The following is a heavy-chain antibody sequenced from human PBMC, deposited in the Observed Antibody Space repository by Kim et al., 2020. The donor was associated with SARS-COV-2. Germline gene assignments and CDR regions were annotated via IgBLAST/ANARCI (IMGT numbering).Heavy chain of an antibody. Sequence: ASVKVSCKASGYTFTSYGISWVRQAPGQGLEWMGWISAYNGNTNYAQKRQGRVTMTTDTSTSTAYMELRSLRSDDTAVYYCARAEGTFGGVSGWFDPWGQGTLVTVSS. CDR1: GYTFTSYG. CDR3: ARAEGTFGGVSGWFDP. V-gene: IGHV1-18*01. J-gene: IGHJ5*02. CDR2: ISAYNGNT. D-gene: IGHD3-16*01.